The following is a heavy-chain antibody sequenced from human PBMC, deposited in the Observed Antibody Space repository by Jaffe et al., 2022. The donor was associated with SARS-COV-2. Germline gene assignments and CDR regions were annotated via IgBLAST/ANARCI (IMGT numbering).Heavy chain of an antibody. V-gene: IGHV3-30*04. J-gene: IGHJ3*02. D-gene: IGHD2-2*01. CDR2: ISYDGSNK. CDR3: ARDCSSTSCFGDAFDI. Sequence: QVQLVESGGGVVQPGRSLRLSCAASGFTFSSYAMHWVRQAPGKGLEWVAVISYDGSNKYYADSVKGRFTISRDNSKNTLYLQMNSLRAEDTAVYYCARDCSSTSCFGDAFDIWGQGTMVTVSS. CDR1: GFTFSSYA.